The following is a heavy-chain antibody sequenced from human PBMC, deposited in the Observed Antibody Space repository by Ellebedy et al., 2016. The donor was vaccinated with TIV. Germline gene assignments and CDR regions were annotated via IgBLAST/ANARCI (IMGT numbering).Heavy chain of an antibody. V-gene: IGHV3-53*01. Sequence: PGGSLRLSCAASGFTVSSNYMNWVRQAPGKGLEWVSVIYSGGSTYYADSVKGRFTIARDNSKNTLYLQMNSLRAEDTAVYYCERDWLGDFWSGYFEVIRYGMDVWGQGTTVTVSS. D-gene: IGHD3-3*01. CDR1: GFTVSSNY. CDR2: IYSGGST. J-gene: IGHJ6*02. CDR3: ERDWLGDFWSGYFEVIRYGMDV.